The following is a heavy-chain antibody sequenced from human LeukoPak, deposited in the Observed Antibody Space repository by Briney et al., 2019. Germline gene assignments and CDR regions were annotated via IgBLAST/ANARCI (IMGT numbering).Heavy chain of an antibody. CDR2: INPNSGGT. CDR3: AIRYGALNFGFGY. J-gene: IGHJ4*02. V-gene: IGHV1-2*02. D-gene: IGHD4-17*01. CDR1: GYTFTGYY. Sequence: GASVKVSCKASGYTFTGYYMHWVRQAPGQGLEWMGWINPNSGGTNYAQKFQGRVTMTSDTPISTAYMELSRLRSDDTAVYYCAIRYGALNFGFGYWGQGALVSVSS.